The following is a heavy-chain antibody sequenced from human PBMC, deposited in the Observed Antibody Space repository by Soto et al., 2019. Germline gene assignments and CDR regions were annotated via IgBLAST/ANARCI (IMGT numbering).Heavy chain of an antibody. V-gene: IGHV4-34*01. CDR3: ARVMRGGGDFDY. D-gene: IGHD2-21*01. CDR1: GGSFSGYY. J-gene: IGHJ4*02. CDR2: INHSGST. Sequence: QVQLQRWGAGLLKPSETLSLTCAVYGGSFSGYYWSWIRQPPGKGLEWIGEINHSGSTNYNPSLKSRXXIXVXXSKNQFSLKLSSVTAADTAVYYCARVMRGGGDFDYWGQGTLVTVSS.